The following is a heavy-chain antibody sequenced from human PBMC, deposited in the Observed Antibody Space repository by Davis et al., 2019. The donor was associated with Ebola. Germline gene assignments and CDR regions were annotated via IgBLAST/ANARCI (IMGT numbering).Heavy chain of an antibody. CDR1: GLTFNIFS. D-gene: IGHD3-22*01. V-gene: IGHV3-7*01. Sequence: GESLKISCVASGLTFNIFSMSWVCQAPGKGLEWVATMKHNGIDTYYVDSVKGRFTISRDNSKNTLYLQMSSLRAEDTAVYYCVKEVYYYDSSGYYTGLDYWGQGTLVTVSS. CDR3: VKEVYYYDSSGYYTGLDY. J-gene: IGHJ4*02. CDR2: MKHNGIDT.